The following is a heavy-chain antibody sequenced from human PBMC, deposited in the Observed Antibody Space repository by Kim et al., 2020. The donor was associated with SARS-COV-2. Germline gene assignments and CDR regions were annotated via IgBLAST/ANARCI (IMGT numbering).Heavy chain of an antibody. D-gene: IGHD3-9*01. CDR1: GFTFSSYS. Sequence: GGSLRLSCAASGFTFSSYSMNWVRQAPGKGLEWVSSISSSSSYIYYADSVKGRFTISRDNAKNSLYLQMNSLRAEETDVYYCARDGRYFDLLFPDAFDIWGQGTMVTVSS. V-gene: IGHV3-21*01. CDR2: ISSSSSYI. CDR3: ARDGRYFDLLFPDAFDI. J-gene: IGHJ3*02.